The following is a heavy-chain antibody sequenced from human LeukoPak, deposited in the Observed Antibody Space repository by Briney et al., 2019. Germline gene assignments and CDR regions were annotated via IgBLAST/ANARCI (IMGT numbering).Heavy chain of an antibody. CDR2: INHSGST. CDR1: GGSFSGYY. Sequence: KASETLSLTCAVYGGSFSGYYWSWIRQPPGKGLEWIGEINHSGSTNYNPSLRSRVTISIDTSKNQFSLKVSFVTAADTAVYYCARGRTQQNLSDYWGQGTLVTVSS. V-gene: IGHV4-34*01. J-gene: IGHJ4*02. CDR3: ARGRTQQNLSDY. D-gene: IGHD1-14*01.